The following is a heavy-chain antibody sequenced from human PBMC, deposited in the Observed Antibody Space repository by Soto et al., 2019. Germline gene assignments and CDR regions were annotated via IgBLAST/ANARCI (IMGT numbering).Heavy chain of an antibody. Sequence: GGSLRLSCAASGVTFSSYGMHWGRQAPGKGLEWVAVISYDGSNKYYADSVKGRFTISRDNSKNTLYLQMNSLRAEDTAVYYCAKDGPYITSLSQPQHLYHYYRMDVSGQRTTVTVSS. CDR2: ISYDGSNK. J-gene: IGHJ6*02. V-gene: IGHV3-30*18. CDR1: GVTFSSYG. D-gene: IGHD1-20*01. CDR3: AKDGPYITSLSQPQHLYHYYRMDV.